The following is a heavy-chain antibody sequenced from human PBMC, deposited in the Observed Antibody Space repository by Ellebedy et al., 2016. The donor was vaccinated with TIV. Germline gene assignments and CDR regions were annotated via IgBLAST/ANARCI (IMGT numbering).Heavy chain of an antibody. D-gene: IGHD6-19*01. J-gene: IGHJ4*01. CDR3: ARDQWLGRAYYFDY. CDR2: ISSSSTYI. Sequence: GESLKISCAASGFTFSSYSMNWVRQAPGKGLEWVSSISSSSTYIYYADSLKGRFTISRDNAKNSLYLQMNSLTDEDTAVYYCARDQWLGRAYYFDYWGQGTLVTVSS. V-gene: IGHV3-21*01. CDR1: GFTFSSYS.